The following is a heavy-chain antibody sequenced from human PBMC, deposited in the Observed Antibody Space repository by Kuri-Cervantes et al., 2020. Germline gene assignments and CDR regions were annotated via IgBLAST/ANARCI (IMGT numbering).Heavy chain of an antibody. J-gene: IGHJ3*02. CDR1: GFTFSSYS. CDR2: ISSSSSYI. Sequence: LSLTCAASGFTFSSYSMNWVRQAPGKGLEWVSSISSSSSYIYYADSVKGRFTISRDNAKNSLYLQMNSLRAEDTAVYYCARTCGGDCLGAFDIWGQGTMVTVSS. CDR3: ARTCGGDCLGAFDI. V-gene: IGHV3-21*01. D-gene: IGHD2-21*02.